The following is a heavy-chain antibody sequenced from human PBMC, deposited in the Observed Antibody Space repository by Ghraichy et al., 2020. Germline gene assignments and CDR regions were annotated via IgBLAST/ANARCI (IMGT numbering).Heavy chain of an antibody. V-gene: IGHV3-48*04. CDR1: GFSFSIYN. Sequence: GGSLRLSCVASGFSFSIYNLNWVRQAPGKGLEWVSYIGSSGNTIHNADSVRGRFTISKDNAKKSLYLQMNSLRVEDTGVYFCARDTLSGSEYVDLWCRGTLVTVSS. J-gene: IGHJ5*02. D-gene: IGHD5-12*01. CDR3: ARDTLSGSEYVDL. CDR2: IGSSGNTI.